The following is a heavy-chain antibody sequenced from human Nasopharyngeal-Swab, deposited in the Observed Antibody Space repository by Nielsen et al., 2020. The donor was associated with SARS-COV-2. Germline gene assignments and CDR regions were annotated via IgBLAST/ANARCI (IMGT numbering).Heavy chain of an antibody. D-gene: IGHD1-26*01. CDR2: MNAGTGNR. V-gene: IGHV1-3*01. CDR3: ARSGIVGAPGFDH. J-gene: IGHJ4*02. Sequence: ASVKVSCKASGYSITAHAIYWVRQAPGQRPEWMGWMNAGTGNREYSQKFQGRVTFSTDTSASTTYMELRSLSSEDTAEYYCARSGIVGAPGFDHWGQGTLVTV. CDR1: GYSITAHA.